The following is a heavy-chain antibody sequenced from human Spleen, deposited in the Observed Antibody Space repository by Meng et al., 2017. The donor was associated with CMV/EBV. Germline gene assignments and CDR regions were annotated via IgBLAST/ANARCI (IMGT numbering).Heavy chain of an antibody. V-gene: IGHV1-2*02. D-gene: IGHD2-21*01. Sequence: ASVKVSCKASGYTFTDYYMHWVRQAPGQGLEWMGWINPHSGSTNYAQKFQGRVTMTRDTSVNTAYMELSSLTSEDAALYYCARDDSFSDCNAFEIWGQGTMVTVSS. CDR3: ARDDSFSDCNAFEI. J-gene: IGHJ3*02. CDR2: INPHSGST. CDR1: GYTFTDYY.